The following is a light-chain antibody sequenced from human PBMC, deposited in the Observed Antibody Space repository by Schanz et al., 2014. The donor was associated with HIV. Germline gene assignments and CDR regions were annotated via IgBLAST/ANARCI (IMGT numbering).Light chain of an antibody. CDR1: RSDIGTHDF. CDR3: SSYTSSSTLAHVV. J-gene: IGLJ2*01. V-gene: IGLV2-18*02. Sequence: QSVLTQPPSASGSPGQSVTISCTGTRSDIGTHDFVSWYQLHPGKAPKLMIYEVTKRPSGVPDRFSGSKSGNTASLTISGLQADDEADYYCSSYTSSSTLAHVVFGGGTKLTVL. CDR2: EVT.